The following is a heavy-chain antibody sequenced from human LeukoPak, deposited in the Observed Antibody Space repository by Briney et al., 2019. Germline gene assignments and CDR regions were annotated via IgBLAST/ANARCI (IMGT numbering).Heavy chain of an antibody. CDR3: ARDRVGSSDY. Sequence: PSETLSLTCTVSGGSISSSSYYWGWIRQPPGKGLEWIGSIYYSGSTYYNPSLKSRVTISVDTSKNQFSLKLSSVTAADTAVYYCARDRVGSSDYWGQGTLVTVSS. CDR2: IYYSGST. CDR1: GGSISSSSYY. D-gene: IGHD2-2*01. V-gene: IGHV4-39*07. J-gene: IGHJ4*02.